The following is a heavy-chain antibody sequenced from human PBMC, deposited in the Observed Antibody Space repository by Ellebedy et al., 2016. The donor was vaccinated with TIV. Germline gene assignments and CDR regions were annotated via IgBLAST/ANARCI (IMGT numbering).Heavy chain of an antibody. Sequence: GGSLRLSXAASGFTFSSYSMNWVRQAPGKGLEWVSYISSSSSIIYHADSVKGRFTISRDNAKKTLYLQMNSLRAEDTAVYYCARDIYTGSYLADYWGQGTLVTVSS. V-gene: IGHV3-48*04. CDR1: GFTFSSYS. J-gene: IGHJ4*02. CDR2: ISSSSSII. D-gene: IGHD1-26*01. CDR3: ARDIYTGSYLADY.